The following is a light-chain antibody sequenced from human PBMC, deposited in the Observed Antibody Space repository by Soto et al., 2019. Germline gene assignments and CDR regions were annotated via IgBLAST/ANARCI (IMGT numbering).Light chain of an antibody. CDR2: WAS. Sequence: DIVMTQSPDSLAVSLGERATINCKSSQSVLYSSNNKNYLAWYQHKPGQPPKLLIYWASTRESGVPDRFSGSGSGTDFTLTSSSLQAEDVAVYYCQQYYSTPPWTFGQGTKVEIK. J-gene: IGKJ1*01. CDR3: QQYYSTPPWT. CDR1: QSVLYSSNNKNY. V-gene: IGKV4-1*01.